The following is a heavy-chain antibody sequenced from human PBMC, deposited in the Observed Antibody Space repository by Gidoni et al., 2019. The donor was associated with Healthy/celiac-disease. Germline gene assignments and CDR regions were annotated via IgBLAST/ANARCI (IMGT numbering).Heavy chain of an antibody. Sequence: EVQLVESGGGLVKPGGSLRLSCAASGFTFSSYSMNWFRQAPGKGLEWVSSISSSSSYIYYADSVKGRFTISRDNAKNSLYLQMNSLRAEDTAVYYCARDYDSSSPADAFDIWGQGTMVTVSS. V-gene: IGHV3-21*01. J-gene: IGHJ3*02. CDR2: ISSSSSYI. CDR1: GFTFSSYS. D-gene: IGHD6-13*01. CDR3: ARDYDSSSPADAFDI.